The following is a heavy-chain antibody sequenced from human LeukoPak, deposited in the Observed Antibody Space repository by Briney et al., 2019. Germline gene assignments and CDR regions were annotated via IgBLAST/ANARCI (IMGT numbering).Heavy chain of an antibody. V-gene: IGHV1-58*02. CDR1: GFTFTSSV. J-gene: IGHJ3*01. D-gene: IGHD2-15*01. CDR3: AADFGDYYLLL. CDR2: IVVGSDTT. Sequence: ASVKVSCKTSGFTFTSSVIQWVRQARGQRLEWIGWIVVGSDTTVYAQKFQERVTITRDMSTSTTYMELSSLRSEDTAVYYCAADFGDYYLLLWGQGTMVTVSS.